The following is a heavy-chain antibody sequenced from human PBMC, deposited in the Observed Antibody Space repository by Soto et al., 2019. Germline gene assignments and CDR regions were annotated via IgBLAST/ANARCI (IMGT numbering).Heavy chain of an antibody. V-gene: IGHV2-70*01. J-gene: IGHJ4*01. Sequence: SGPTLVNPTQTLTLTCTFSGFSLSTTGMCVSWIRQPSGKALEWLALIGWDGDKYYSTSLKTRLTISKDASKNQLVLTMANMDPVDTATYDCARRATYSSSYFFDYWGQGTLVTVSS. D-gene: IGHD6-6*01. CDR3: ARRATYSSSYFFDY. CDR2: IGWDGDK. CDR1: GFSLSTTGMC.